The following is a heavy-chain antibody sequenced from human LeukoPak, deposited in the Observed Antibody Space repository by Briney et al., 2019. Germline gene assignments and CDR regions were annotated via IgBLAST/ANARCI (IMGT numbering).Heavy chain of an antibody. J-gene: IGHJ5*02. CDR1: GYPFSTYG. CDR3: ARITGGAAAASGWFDP. V-gene: IGHV1-18*01. Sequence: GASVKVSCTASGYPFSTYGISWVRQAPGQGLEWMGWITPYDGKTKYAQNLQGRVTMTTDTSTSTAYMELRSLGSDDTAVYYCARITGGAAAASGWFDPWGQGTLVTVSS. D-gene: IGHD6-13*01. CDR2: ITPYDGKT.